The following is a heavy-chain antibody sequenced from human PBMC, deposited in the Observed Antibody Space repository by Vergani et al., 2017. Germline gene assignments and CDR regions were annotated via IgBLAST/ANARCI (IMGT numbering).Heavy chain of an antibody. CDR2: INPSGGST. V-gene: IGHV1-46*01. CDR3: ARTIVPATDFDY. CDR1: GYTFTSYY. D-gene: IGHD2-2*01. J-gene: IGHJ4*02. Sequence: QVQLVQSGAEVKKPGASVKVSCKASGYTFTSYYMHWVRQAPGQGREWMGIINPSGGSTSYARKFQGRVTMTRDTSTSTVYMELSSLRSEDTAVYYCARTIVPATDFDYWGQGTLVTVSS.